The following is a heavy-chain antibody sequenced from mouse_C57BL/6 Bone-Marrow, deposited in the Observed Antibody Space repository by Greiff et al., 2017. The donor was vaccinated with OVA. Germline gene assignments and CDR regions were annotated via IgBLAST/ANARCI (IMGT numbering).Heavy chain of an antibody. V-gene: IGHV14-4*01. J-gene: IGHJ1*03. Sequence: EVQLQQSGAELVRPGASVKLSCTASGFNIKDDYMHWVKQRPEQGLEWIGWIDPENGDTEYASKFQGKATITADTSSNTAYLQLSSLTSEDTAVYYCTTVPPTTVVSYWYFDVWGTGTTGTVSS. CDR1: GFNIKDDY. CDR2: IDPENGDT. D-gene: IGHD1-1*01. CDR3: TTVPPTTVVSYWYFDV.